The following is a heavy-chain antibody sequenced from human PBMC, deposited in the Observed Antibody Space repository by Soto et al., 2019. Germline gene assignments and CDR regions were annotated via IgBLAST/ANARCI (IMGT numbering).Heavy chain of an antibody. CDR1: GFTFSSYW. CDR3: ARGASGYPYWYFDL. CDR2: IKQDGSEK. Sequence: EVQLVESGGGLVQPGGSLRLSCAASGFTFSSYWMSWFRQAQGKVLEWVANIKQDGSEKYYVDSVKGRFTISRDNAKNSLYLQMNSLRAEDTAVYYCARGASGYPYWYFDLWGRGTLVTVSS. J-gene: IGHJ2*01. D-gene: IGHD3-3*01. V-gene: IGHV3-7*01.